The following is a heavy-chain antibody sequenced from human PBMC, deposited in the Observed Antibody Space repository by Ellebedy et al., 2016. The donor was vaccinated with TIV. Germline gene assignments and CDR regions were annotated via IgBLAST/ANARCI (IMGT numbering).Heavy chain of an antibody. J-gene: IGHJ4*02. D-gene: IGHD5-18*01. V-gene: IGHV4-30-2*01. CDR2: IYHSGST. Sequence: SETLSLXCAVSGGSISSGGYSWSWIRQPPGKGLEWIGYIYHSGSTYYNPSLKSRVTISVDRSKNQFSLKLSSVTAADTAVYYCARGGYSYGYSWGQGTLVTVSS. CDR1: GGSISSGGYS. CDR3: ARGGYSYGYS.